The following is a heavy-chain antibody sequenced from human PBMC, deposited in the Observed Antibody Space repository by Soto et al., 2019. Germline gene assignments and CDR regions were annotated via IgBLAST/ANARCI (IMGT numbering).Heavy chain of an antibody. Sequence: GGSLRLSCAASGFTFSSYGVNWVRQAPGKGLERVSYISSTSSTIYYADSVKGRFTISRDNAKNSLYLQMNSLRAEDTAVYYCARDQADIVVGTTLYYYYGMDVWGQGTTVTVSS. CDR2: ISSTSSTI. V-gene: IGHV3-48*01. CDR1: GFTFSSYG. D-gene: IGHD2-15*01. CDR3: ARDQADIVVGTTLYYYYGMDV. J-gene: IGHJ6*02.